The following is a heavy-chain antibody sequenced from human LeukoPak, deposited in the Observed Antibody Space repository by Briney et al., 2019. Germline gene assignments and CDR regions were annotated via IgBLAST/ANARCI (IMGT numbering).Heavy chain of an antibody. V-gene: IGHV3-30*02. D-gene: IGHD6-19*01. CDR3: ARRIAVAGYYFDY. CDR2: IRYDGSNK. J-gene: IGHJ4*02. CDR1: GFTFSSYG. Sequence: GGSLRLSCAASGFTFSSYGMHWVRQAPGKGLGRVAFIRYDGSNKYYADSVKGRFTISRDNSKNTLYLQMNSLRAEDTAVYYCARRIAVAGYYFDYWGQGTLVTVSS.